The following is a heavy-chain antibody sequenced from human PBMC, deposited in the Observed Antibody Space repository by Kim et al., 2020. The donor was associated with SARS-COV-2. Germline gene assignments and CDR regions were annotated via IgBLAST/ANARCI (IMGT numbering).Heavy chain of an antibody. D-gene: IGHD3-3*01. CDR1: GFTFSSYG. V-gene: IGHV3-33*01. Sequence: GGSLRLSCAASGFTFSSYGMHWVRQAPGKGLEWVAVIWYDGSNKYYADSVKGRFTISRDNSKNTLYLQMNSLRAEDTAVYYCAREWSPGTYYDFWSGPSYYYYGMDVWGQGTTVTVSS. CDR3: AREWSPGTYYDFWSGPSYYYYGMDV. CDR2: IWYDGSNK. J-gene: IGHJ6*02.